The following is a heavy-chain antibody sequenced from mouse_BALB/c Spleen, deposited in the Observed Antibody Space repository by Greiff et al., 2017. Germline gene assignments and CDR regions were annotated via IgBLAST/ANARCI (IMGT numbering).Heavy chain of an antibody. J-gene: IGHJ3*01. CDR2: IDTSDSYT. CDR3: ARSLNWDGDWFAY. CDR1: GYTFTDYW. V-gene: IGHV1-69*02. D-gene: IGHD4-1*01. Sequence: QVQLQQSGPELEKPGASVKISCKASGYTFTDYWMHWVKQRPGQGLEWIGAIDTSDSYTSYNQKFKGKATLTVDESSSTAYMQLSSLTSEDSAVYYCARSLNWDGDWFAYWGQGTLVTVSA.